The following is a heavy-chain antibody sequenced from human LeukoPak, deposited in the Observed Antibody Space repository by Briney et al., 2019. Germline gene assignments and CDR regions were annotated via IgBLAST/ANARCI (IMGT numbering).Heavy chain of an antibody. J-gene: IGHJ6*03. CDR2: ISPSGGST. D-gene: IGHD3-22*01. V-gene: IGHV3-23*01. Sequence: PGGSLRLSCAASGFIFTRYAMSWVRQAPGKGLELVSAISPSGGSTTYPSTGKGSFTISRDNYKNTLYLQMNSLRAEDTAVYYCAKSAHYYDRSGYYNRAFGGPIYYYYYMDVWGKGTTVTISS. CDR3: AKSAHYYDRSGYYNRAFGGPIYYYYYMDV. CDR1: GFIFTRYA.